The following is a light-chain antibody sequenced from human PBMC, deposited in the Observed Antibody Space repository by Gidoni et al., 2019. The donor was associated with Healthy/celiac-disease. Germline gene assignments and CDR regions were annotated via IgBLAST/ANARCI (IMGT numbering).Light chain of an antibody. CDR1: QSVSSN. CDR3: QQYNNWPPNWT. Sequence: ELVMTQSPATLSVSPGERATLSCRASQSVSSNLAWYQQKPGQAPRLLIYGASTRATGIPARCSGSGSGTEFTLTISSLQSEDFAVYYCQQYNNWPPNWTFGQGTKVEIK. CDR2: GAS. J-gene: IGKJ1*01. V-gene: IGKV3-15*01.